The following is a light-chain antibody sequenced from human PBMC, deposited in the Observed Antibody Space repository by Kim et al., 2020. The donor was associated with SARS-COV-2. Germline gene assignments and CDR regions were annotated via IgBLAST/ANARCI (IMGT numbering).Light chain of an antibody. CDR2: QDS. CDR1: KLGDKY. CDR3: QAWDSSTVV. V-gene: IGLV3-1*01. Sequence: VSPGQTASITCSGDKLGDKYACWYQQKPGQSPVLVIYQDSTRPSGIPERFSGSNSGNTATLTISGTQAMDEADYYCQAWDSSTVVFGGGTQLTVL. J-gene: IGLJ2*01.